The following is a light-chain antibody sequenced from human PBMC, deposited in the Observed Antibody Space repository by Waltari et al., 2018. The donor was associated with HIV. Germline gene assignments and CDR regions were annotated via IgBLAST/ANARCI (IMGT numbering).Light chain of an antibody. V-gene: IGLV3-25*03. Sequence: SYDLTQTPSVSVSPGQTARINCSRGALPKKYSSWYRQKAGQAPILLIDKDIEGPSGIPERISGSGSGTGVTLTITDVQAEDEGDYFCQSTDHDGTWVFGGGTKLTVL. CDR1: ALPKKY. CDR2: KDI. J-gene: IGLJ3*02. CDR3: QSTDHDGTWV.